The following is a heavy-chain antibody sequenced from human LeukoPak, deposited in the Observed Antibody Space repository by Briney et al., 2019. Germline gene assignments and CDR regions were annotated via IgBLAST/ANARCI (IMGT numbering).Heavy chain of an antibody. D-gene: IGHD2-2*01. CDR1: GFTFSSYA. CDR2: ISGSGGST. Sequence: GGSLRLSCAASGFTFSSYAMSWVRQAPGKGLEWVSAISGSGGSTYYAGSVKGRFTISRDNSKNTLYLQMNSLRAEDTAVYYCAKMGYCSSTSCPPIDYWGQGTLVTVSS. J-gene: IGHJ4*02. CDR3: AKMGYCSSTSCPPIDY. V-gene: IGHV3-23*01.